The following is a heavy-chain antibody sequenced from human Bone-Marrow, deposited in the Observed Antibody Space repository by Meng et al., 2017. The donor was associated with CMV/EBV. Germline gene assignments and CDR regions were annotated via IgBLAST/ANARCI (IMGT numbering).Heavy chain of an antibody. CDR2: INHSGST. D-gene: IGHD6-13*01. Sequence: SETLSLTCAVYGGSFSGYYWSWIRQPPGKGLEWIGEINHSGSTNYNPSLKSRVTISVDTSKNQFPLKLSSVTAADTAVYYCAREIAAESDWNWFDPWGQGTLVTVSS. V-gene: IGHV4-34*01. CDR3: AREIAAESDWNWFDP. J-gene: IGHJ5*02. CDR1: GGSFSGYY.